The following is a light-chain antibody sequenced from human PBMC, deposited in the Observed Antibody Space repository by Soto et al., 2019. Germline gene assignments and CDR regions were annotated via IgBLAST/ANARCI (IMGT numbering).Light chain of an antibody. CDR2: GAS. V-gene: IGKV3-20*01. J-gene: IGKJ1*01. CDR3: QQYGSSRTWT. Sequence: EIVLTQSPGTLSLSPGERSTLSCRASQSVSSNLAWYQQKPGQAPRLLIYGASSRATGIPDRFSGSGSGTDFTLTIRRLEPEDFAVYYCQQYGSSRTWTFGQGTKVDIK. CDR1: QSVSSN.